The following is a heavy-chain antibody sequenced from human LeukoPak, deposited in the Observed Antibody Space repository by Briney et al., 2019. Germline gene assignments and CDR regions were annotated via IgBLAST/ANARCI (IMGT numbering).Heavy chain of an antibody. CDR2: IYYSGST. J-gene: IGHJ4*02. CDR3: ARGRSGSSGYFPFDY. V-gene: IGHV4-39*01. D-gene: IGHD3-22*01. Sequence: SETLSLTXTVSGGSISSSSYYWGWIRQPPGKGLEWIGSIYYSGSTYYNPSLKSRVTISVDTSKNQFSLKLSSVTAADTAVYYCARGRSGSSGYFPFDYWGQGTLVTVSS. CDR1: GGSISSSSYY.